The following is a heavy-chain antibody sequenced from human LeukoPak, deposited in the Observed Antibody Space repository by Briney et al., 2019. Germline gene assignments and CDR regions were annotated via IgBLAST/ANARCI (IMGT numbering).Heavy chain of an antibody. J-gene: IGHJ4*02. V-gene: IGHV3-11*04. CDR2: ISSSGTTI. CDR1: GYSISSGYY. Sequence: LSLTCTVSGYSISSGYYWGWIRQPPGKGLEWVSYISSSGTTISYAQSVKGRFTITRDNAQNSLTLHMNTLRADDTAVYYCAKDGGTHFDHWGQGTLVTVSS. CDR3: AKDGGTHFDH. D-gene: IGHD1-26*01.